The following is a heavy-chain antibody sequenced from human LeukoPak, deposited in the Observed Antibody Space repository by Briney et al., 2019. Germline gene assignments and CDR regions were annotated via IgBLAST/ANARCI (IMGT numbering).Heavy chain of an antibody. CDR1: GGTFISYA. Sequence: SVKVSCKASGGTFISYAISWVRQAPGQGLEWMGGIIPIFGTANYAQKFQGRVTITADESTSTAYMELSSLRSEDTAVYYCARDMAGIAVAGTNTWGQGTLVTVSS. CDR3: ARDMAGIAVAGTNT. V-gene: IGHV1-69*13. CDR2: IIPIFGTA. D-gene: IGHD6-19*01. J-gene: IGHJ4*02.